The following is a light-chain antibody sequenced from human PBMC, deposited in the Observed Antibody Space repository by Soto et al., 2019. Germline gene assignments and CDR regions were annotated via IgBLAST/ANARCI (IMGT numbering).Light chain of an antibody. CDR1: SSNIGADYE. CDR3: QSYDNTLKGCV. J-gene: IGLJ1*01. V-gene: IGLV1-40*01. Sequence: QSVLTHPPSVSGAPGQRILISCTGGSSNIGADYEVHWYQQLPGTAPKLLIYGNTKRPSGVPDRFSGSKSGSSASLAISGLQAEDEAEYYCQSYDNTLKGCVFGTGTKVTVL. CDR2: GNT.